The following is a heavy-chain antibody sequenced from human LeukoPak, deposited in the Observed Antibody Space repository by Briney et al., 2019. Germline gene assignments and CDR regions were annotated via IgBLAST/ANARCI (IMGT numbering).Heavy chain of an antibody. CDR1: GFSFSSRN. D-gene: IGHD2-15*01. J-gene: IGHJ4*02. CDR2: ISASTSSI. CDR3: AACSGSGNYAYYFDY. Sequence: PGGSLRLSCAASGFSFSSRNMNWVRQAPGKGLEWVSYISASTSSIYFADSVKGRFTISRDIGKNSLYLQMNSLRAEDTAVYYCAACSGSGNYAYYFDYWGQGTLVTVSS. V-gene: IGHV3-48*04.